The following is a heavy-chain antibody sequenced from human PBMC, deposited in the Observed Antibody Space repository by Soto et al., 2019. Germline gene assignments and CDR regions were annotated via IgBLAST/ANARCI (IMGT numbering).Heavy chain of an antibody. CDR1: GFTFSSYA. Sequence: EVQLLESGGGLVQPGGSLRLSCAASGFTFSSYAMSWVRQAPGKGLEWVSTISGSGGSTYYADSVKGSFTMSRDNYKNTLYLQVNSLRAEDTAVYYCAKCSPRYSSGLKAYYFDYWGQGTLVTVSS. CDR3: AKCSPRYSSGLKAYYFDY. V-gene: IGHV3-23*01. CDR2: ISGSGGST. D-gene: IGHD6-19*01. J-gene: IGHJ4*02.